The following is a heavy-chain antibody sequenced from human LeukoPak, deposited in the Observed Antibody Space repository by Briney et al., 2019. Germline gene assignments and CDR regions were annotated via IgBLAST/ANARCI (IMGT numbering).Heavy chain of an antibody. CDR2: IRYDGSNI. CDR3: AKDLLLPSYYFDY. CDR1: GFTFNNYG. Sequence: GGSLRLSCAASGFTFNNYGMHWVRQAPGKGLEWVAFIRYDGSNINYADSVKGRFTISSDNSKNTLYLQMNSLRSDDTAVYYCAKDLLLPSYYFDYWGQGTLVTVSS. V-gene: IGHV3-30*02. D-gene: IGHD2/OR15-2a*01. J-gene: IGHJ4*02.